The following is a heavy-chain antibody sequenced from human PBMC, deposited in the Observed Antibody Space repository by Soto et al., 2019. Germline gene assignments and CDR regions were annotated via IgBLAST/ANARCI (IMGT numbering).Heavy chain of an antibody. D-gene: IGHD6-13*01. CDR3: ARAPAGTSPFFAY. CDR2: ISSSGNTI. V-gene: IGHV3-21*04. J-gene: IGHJ4*02. CDR1: GFTFSSYA. Sequence: GGSLRLSCAASGFTFSSYAMSWVRQAPGKGLEWVSAISSSGNTIYYADSVKGRFTISRDNAKNSLYLQMNSLRAEDTAVYYCARAPAGTSPFFAYWGQGALVTVSS.